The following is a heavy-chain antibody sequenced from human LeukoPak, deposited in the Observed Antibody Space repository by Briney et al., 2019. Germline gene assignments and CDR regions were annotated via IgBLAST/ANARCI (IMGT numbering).Heavy chain of an antibody. CDR3: ASDPGYDYVWGSRRPDI. Sequence: GGSLRLSCAASGFTFSSYWMTWVRQAPGKGLEWVANIREDGSEKYYVDSVKGRFTVSRDNAKNSLYLQVNSLRAEDTAVYYCASDPGYDYVWGSRRPDIWGQGTMVTVSS. D-gene: IGHD3-16*01. J-gene: IGHJ3*02. V-gene: IGHV3-7*01. CDR1: GFTFSSYW. CDR2: IREDGSEK.